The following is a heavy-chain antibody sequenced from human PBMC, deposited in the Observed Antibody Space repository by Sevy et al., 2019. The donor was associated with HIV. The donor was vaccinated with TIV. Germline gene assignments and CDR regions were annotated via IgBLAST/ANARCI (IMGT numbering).Heavy chain of an antibody. V-gene: IGHV3-30*03. CDR3: ARGLAALPGYYYGMDV. J-gene: IGHJ6*02. D-gene: IGHD6-6*01. Sequence: GGSLRLSCAVSGFTFGSYGMHWVRQAPGKGLEWMAVILYDSSNKYYGDSVKGRFTISRDNSKNTLYLQMNSLRTDDTAVYHCARGLAALPGYYYGMDVWGQGTTVTVSS. CDR2: ILYDSSNK. CDR1: GFTFGSYG.